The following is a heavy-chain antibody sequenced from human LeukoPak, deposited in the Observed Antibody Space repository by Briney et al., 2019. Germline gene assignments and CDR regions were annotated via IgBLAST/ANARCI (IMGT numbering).Heavy chain of an antibody. CDR2: ISAYNGNT. CDR1: GYTFTSYG. Sequence: VKVSCKASGYTFTSYGISWVRHAPGQGLEWMGWISAYNGNTNYAQKLQGRVTMTTDTSTSTAYMELRSLRSDDTAVYYCARGTVLRYFDWLAHHDAFDIWGQGTMVTVSS. J-gene: IGHJ3*02. V-gene: IGHV1-18*01. CDR3: ARGTVLRYFDWLAHHDAFDI. D-gene: IGHD3-9*01.